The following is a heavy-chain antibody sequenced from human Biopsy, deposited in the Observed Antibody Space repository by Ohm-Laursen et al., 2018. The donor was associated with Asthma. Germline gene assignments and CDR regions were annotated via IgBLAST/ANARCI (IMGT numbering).Heavy chain of an antibody. Sequence: SLRLSCTASGFMFYDYAMHWVRQAPGKGLEWVSIINWNSETIDYADSVKGRFSISRDNAKNAVYLDMNSLRPEDTALYYCARDKCRPYGCYQPSSDGIDVWGQGTTVTVSS. J-gene: IGHJ6*02. D-gene: IGHD3-16*02. CDR2: INWNSETI. V-gene: IGHV3-9*01. CDR1: GFMFYDYA. CDR3: ARDKCRPYGCYQPSSDGIDV.